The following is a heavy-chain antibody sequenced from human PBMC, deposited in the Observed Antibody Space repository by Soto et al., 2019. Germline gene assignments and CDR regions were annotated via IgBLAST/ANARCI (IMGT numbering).Heavy chain of an antibody. V-gene: IGHV3-23*01. Sequence: GGSLRLSCAASGFTFSSYAMSWVRQAPGKGLEWVSAISGSGGSTYYADSVKGRFTISRDNSKNTLYLQMNSLRAEDTAVYYCAKDRSSSWYGFSYYFDYWGQGTLVTVSS. CDR3: AKDRSSSWYGFSYYFDY. CDR2: ISGSGGST. CDR1: GFTFSSYA. J-gene: IGHJ4*02. D-gene: IGHD6-13*01.